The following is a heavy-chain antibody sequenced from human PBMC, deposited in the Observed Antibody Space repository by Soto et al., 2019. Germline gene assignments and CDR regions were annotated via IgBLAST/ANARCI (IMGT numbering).Heavy chain of an antibody. D-gene: IGHD6-13*01. CDR1: GFTFSSYG. Sequence: QVQLVESGGGVVQPGRSLRLSCAASGFTFSSYGMHWVRQAPGKGLEWVAVISYDGSNKYYADSVKGRFTISRDNSKNTLYLQMNSLRAEDTAVYYCAKDPGPAGTRYYFDYWGQGTLVTVSS. CDR2: ISYDGSNK. V-gene: IGHV3-30*18. J-gene: IGHJ4*02. CDR3: AKDPGPAGTRYYFDY.